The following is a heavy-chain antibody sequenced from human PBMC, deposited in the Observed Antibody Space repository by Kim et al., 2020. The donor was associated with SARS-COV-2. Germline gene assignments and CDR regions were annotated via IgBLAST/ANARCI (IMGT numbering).Heavy chain of an antibody. Sequence: SETLSLTCTVSGGSISSYYWSWIRQPPGKGLEWIGYIYYSGSTNYNPSLKSRVTISVDTSKNQFSLKLSSVTAADTAVYYCARQPLFGSYYGYYYYYGMDVWGQGTTVTVSS. CDR2: IYYSGST. D-gene: IGHD1-26*01. J-gene: IGHJ6*02. CDR1: GGSISSYY. CDR3: ARQPLFGSYYGYYYYYGMDV. V-gene: IGHV4-59*08.